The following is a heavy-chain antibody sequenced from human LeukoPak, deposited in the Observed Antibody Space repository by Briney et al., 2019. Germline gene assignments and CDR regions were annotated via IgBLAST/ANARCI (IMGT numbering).Heavy chain of an antibody. CDR1: GFTFSSYA. D-gene: IGHD2-21*02. V-gene: IGHV3-23*01. CDR3: AKDFVVVPGNVNYFAF. J-gene: IGHJ4*02. CDR2: ITGSGDST. Sequence: GGSLRLSCAASGFTFSSYAMSWVRQAPGKGLQWVSAITGSGDSTYYADSVKGRFTISRDNSKNRLYLQMNRLRAEDTAVYYCAKDFVVVPGNVNYFAFWGQGTLVTVSS.